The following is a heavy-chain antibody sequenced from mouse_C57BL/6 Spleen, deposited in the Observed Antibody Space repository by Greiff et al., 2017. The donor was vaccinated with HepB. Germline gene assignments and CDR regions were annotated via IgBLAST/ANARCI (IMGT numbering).Heavy chain of an antibody. Sequence: EVKVVESGEGLVKPGGSLKLSCAASGFTFSSYAMSWVRQTPEKRLEWVAYISSGGDYIYYADTVKGRFTISRDNARNTLYLKMSSLKSEDTAMYYCTREGHGGDFDYWGQGTTLTVSS. D-gene: IGHD3-3*01. J-gene: IGHJ2*01. V-gene: IGHV5-9-1*02. CDR2: ISSGGDYI. CDR3: TREGHGGDFDY. CDR1: GFTFSSYA.